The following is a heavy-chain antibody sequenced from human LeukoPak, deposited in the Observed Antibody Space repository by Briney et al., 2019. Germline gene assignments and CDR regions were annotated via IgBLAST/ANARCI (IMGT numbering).Heavy chain of an antibody. CDR1: GGSISSYY. CDR3: ARAGSSWYFPFDY. V-gene: IGHV4-59*01. D-gene: IGHD6-13*01. Sequence: PSETLSLTCAVSGGSISSYYWTWIRQPPGKGLEWIGYIYDGGSTNYNPSLKSRVTISLDTSKNQFSLKLSSVTAADTAVYYCARAGSSWYFPFDYWGQGTLVTVSS. J-gene: IGHJ4*02. CDR2: IYDGGST.